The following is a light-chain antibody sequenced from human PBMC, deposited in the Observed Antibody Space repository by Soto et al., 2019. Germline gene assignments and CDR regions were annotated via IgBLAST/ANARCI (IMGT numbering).Light chain of an antibody. CDR1: QSVSSSY. J-gene: IGKJ1*01. CDR2: GAS. V-gene: IGKV3-20*01. Sequence: EIVLTQSPATLSLSPGERATLSCRASQSVSSSYLAWYQQKPGQAPRLLIYGASSRATGILDRFSGSGSGTDFTLTISRLEPEDFAVYYCQQYGSSPGWTFGQGTKVDIK. CDR3: QQYGSSPGWT.